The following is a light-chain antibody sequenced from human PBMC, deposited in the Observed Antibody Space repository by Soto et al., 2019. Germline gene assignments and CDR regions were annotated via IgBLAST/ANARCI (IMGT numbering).Light chain of an antibody. CDR3: QQRTSWPPIT. CDR2: DAS. CDR1: QSVRNY. Sequence: EIVLTQSPATLSLSPGEGATLSCRASQSVRNYLAWYQQKPGQAPRLLIYDASNRATGIPARFTGSGSGTDFTLTISSLEPEDFAVYYCQQRTSWPPITFGQGTRLEIK. J-gene: IGKJ5*01. V-gene: IGKV3-11*01.